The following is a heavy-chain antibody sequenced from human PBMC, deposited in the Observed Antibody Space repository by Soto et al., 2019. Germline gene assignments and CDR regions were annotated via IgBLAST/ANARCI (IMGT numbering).Heavy chain of an antibody. CDR3: ARDRPYYDSSGYYLKFDY. V-gene: IGHV1-18*04. CDR1: GYTFTSYG. CDR2: ISAYNGNT. J-gene: IGHJ4*02. Sequence: QVQLVQSGAEVKKPGASVKVSCKASGYTFTSYGISWVRQAPGQGLEWMGWISAYNGNTNYAQKLQGRVTMTTDTSTSTVYMELRSLRSDDTAVYYWARDRPYYDSSGYYLKFDYWGQGTLVTVSS. D-gene: IGHD3-22*01.